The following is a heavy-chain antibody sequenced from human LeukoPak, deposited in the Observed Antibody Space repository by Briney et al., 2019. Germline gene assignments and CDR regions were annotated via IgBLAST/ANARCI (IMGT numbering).Heavy chain of an antibody. CDR1: GFTFSSHW. CDR3: ARDLSGIAGYTYGRGIDY. Sequence: PGGSLRLSCAASGFTFSSHWMSWVRQAPGKGLEWVANIKKEGSEKYYVDAVKGRFTISRHNAKTSLYLQMNSLRAEDTAVYYCARDLSGIAGYTYGRGIDYWGQGTLVTVSS. J-gene: IGHJ4*02. D-gene: IGHD5-18*01. CDR2: IKKEGSEK. V-gene: IGHV3-7*01.